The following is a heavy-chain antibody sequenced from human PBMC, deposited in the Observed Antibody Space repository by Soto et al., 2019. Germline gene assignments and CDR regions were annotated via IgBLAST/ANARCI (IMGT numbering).Heavy chain of an antibody. Sequence: GASVKVSCKASGYTFTSYGISWVRQAPGQGLEWMGWINPNNGNTSYAQKLQGRVTMTRNTSTSTAYMELSSLRSEDTAVYFCARGAHCSSTSCPDFDYWGLGTLVTV. CDR2: INPNNGNT. J-gene: IGHJ4*02. CDR1: GYTFTSYG. V-gene: IGHV1-8*02. CDR3: ARGAHCSSTSCPDFDY. D-gene: IGHD2-2*01.